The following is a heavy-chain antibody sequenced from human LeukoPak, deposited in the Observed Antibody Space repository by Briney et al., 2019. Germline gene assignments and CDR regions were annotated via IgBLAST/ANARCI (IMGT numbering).Heavy chain of an antibody. CDR1: GFTFSSYA. CDR3: AKDPLSRTPYGSGSYYTPLFDY. J-gene: IGHJ4*02. V-gene: IGHV3-23*01. Sequence: GGSLRLSCAASGFTFSSYAMSWVRQAPGKGLEWVSAISGSGGSTYYADSVRGRFTISRDNSKNTLYLQMNSLRAEDTAVYYCAKDPLSRTPYGSGSYYTPLFDYWGQGTLVTVSS. CDR2: ISGSGGST. D-gene: IGHD3-10*01.